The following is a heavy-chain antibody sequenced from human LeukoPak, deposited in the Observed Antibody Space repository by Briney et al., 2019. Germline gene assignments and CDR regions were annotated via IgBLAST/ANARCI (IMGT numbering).Heavy chain of an antibody. J-gene: IGHJ6*03. Sequence: GGSLRLSCAASGFTFSSYGMHWVRQAPGKGLEGLAFIRYDGSNKYYADSVKGRFTISRDNSKNTLYLQMNSLRAEDTAVYYCAKGVSDYYYYMDVWGKGTTVTVSS. CDR1: GFTFSSYG. CDR2: IRYDGSNK. CDR3: AKGVSDYYYYMDV. V-gene: IGHV3-30*02.